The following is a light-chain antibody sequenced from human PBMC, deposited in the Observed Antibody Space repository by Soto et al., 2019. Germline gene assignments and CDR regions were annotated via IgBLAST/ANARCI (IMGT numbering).Light chain of an antibody. V-gene: IGLV4-69*01. CDR1: SGHSNYA. CDR2: VNSGGSH. J-gene: IGLJ7*01. CDR3: QTWGTGSAFVV. Sequence: QAVVTQSPSASASLGASVKLTCTLSSGHSNYAIAWHQQQPEKGPRYLMKVNSGGSHIKGDGIPDRFSGSSSGAERYLFISSLQSEDEADYYCQTWGTGSAFVVFGGGTQLPVL.